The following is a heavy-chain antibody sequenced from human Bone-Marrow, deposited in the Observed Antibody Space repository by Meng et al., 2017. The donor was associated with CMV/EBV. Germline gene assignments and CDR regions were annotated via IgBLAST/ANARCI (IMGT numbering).Heavy chain of an antibody. J-gene: IGHJ6*02. V-gene: IGHV4-34*01. D-gene: IGHD6-6*01. CDR1: GGSFSGFY. Sequence: SETLSLTCAVYGGSFSGFYWSWIRQPPGKGLEWIGEIKHSGSTNYNPSLKSRVTISVDTSKNQFSLELSSVTAADPAVYYCARGFGHSSSFGKHYYYYYVMDVWGQGTTVTASS. CDR2: IKHSGST. CDR3: ARGFGHSSSFGKHYYYYYVMDV.